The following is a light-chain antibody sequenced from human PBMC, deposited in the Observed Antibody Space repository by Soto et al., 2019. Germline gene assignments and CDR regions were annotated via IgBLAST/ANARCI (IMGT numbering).Light chain of an antibody. CDR3: QKYNSAPPT. V-gene: IGKV1-27*01. CDR1: QAISIY. CDR2: AAS. J-gene: IGKJ1*01. Sequence: DIQMTQSPSSLSTSVGDRVTITCRASQAISIYLAWYQQKPGKVPKLLIYAASTLQSVVPSRFSGSVSGTDFTLTISSLQPEDVATYYCQKYNSAPPTFGQGTKVEIK.